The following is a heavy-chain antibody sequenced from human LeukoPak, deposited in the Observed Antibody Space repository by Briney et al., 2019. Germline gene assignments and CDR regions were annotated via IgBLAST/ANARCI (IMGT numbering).Heavy chain of an antibody. CDR2: IYSGGST. CDR3: ARHRRYCSGTTCYSGHDY. D-gene: IGHD2-15*01. CDR1: GFTVSSNY. V-gene: IGHV3-53*01. J-gene: IGHJ4*02. Sequence: GGSLRLSCAASGFTVSSNYMSWVRQAPGKGLEWVSLIYSGGSTYYADSVKGRFTTSRDNSKNTLYLQMNSLGAEDTAVYYCARHRRYCSGTTCYSGHDYWGQGTLVTVSS.